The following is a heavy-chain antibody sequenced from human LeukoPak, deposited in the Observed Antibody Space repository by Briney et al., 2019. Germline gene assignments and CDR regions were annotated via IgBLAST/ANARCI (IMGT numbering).Heavy chain of an antibody. Sequence: GGSLRLSCAASGFTFSSYEMNWVRQAPGKGLEWVSYISTSGSTIYYADSVKGRFTMSRDNAKKSLYLQMNSLRAEDTAVYYCASQDIVATTGAELDYWGQGTLVTVSS. CDR2: ISTSGSTI. D-gene: IGHD5-12*01. CDR1: GFTFSSYE. V-gene: IGHV3-48*03. J-gene: IGHJ4*02. CDR3: ASQDIVATTGAELDY.